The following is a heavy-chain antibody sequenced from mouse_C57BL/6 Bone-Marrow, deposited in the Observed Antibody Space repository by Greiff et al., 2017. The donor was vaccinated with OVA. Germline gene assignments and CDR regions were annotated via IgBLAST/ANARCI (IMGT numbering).Heavy chain of an antibody. CDR3: TSYGNFDY. D-gene: IGHD2-1*01. V-gene: IGHV14-4*01. Sequence: EVQRVESGAELVRPGASVKLSCTASGFNIKDDYMHWVKQRPEQGLEWIGWIDPENGDTEYASKFQGTATITADTSSNTAYLQLSSLTTEDTAVYFCTSYGNFDYWGQGATLTVSS. J-gene: IGHJ2*01. CDR2: IDPENGDT. CDR1: GFNIKDDY.